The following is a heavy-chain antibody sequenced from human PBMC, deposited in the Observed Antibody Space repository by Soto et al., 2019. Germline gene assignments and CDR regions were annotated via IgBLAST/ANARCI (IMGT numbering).Heavy chain of an antibody. Sequence: SVKVSCKASGGTFSSYAISWVRQAPGQGLEWMGGIIPIFGTANYAQKFQGRVTITADESTSTAYMELSSLRSEDTAVYYCARVLRFLEWLSPLYYYYGMDVWGQGTTVTVSS. V-gene: IGHV1-69*13. CDR1: GGTFSSYA. CDR3: ARVLRFLEWLSPLYYYYGMDV. D-gene: IGHD3-3*01. CDR2: IIPIFGTA. J-gene: IGHJ6*02.